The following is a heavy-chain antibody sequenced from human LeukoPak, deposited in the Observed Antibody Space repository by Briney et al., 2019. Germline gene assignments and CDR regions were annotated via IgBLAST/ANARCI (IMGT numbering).Heavy chain of an antibody. V-gene: IGHV1-69*13. CDR2: IIPIFGTA. J-gene: IGHJ6*03. CDR3: ARVGLLVGATTDYYYYMDV. Sequence: ASVKVSCKASGGTFSSYAISWVRQAPGQGLEWMGGIIPIFGTASYAQKFQGRVTITADESTSTAYMELSSLRSEDTAVYYCARVGLLVGATTDYYYYMDVWGKGTTVTVSS. D-gene: IGHD1-26*01. CDR1: GGTFSSYA.